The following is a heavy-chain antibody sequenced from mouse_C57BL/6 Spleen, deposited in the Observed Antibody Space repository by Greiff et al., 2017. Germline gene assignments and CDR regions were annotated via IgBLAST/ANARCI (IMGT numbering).Heavy chain of an antibody. D-gene: IGHD1-1*01. CDR2: IHPNSGRT. CDR3: ASSITTVVAPDY. CDR1: GYTFTSYW. Sequence: VQLQQPGAELVKPGASVKLSCKASGYTFTSYWMHWVKQRPGQGLEWIGMIHPNSGRTNYNEKFKSKAPLTVAKSSSTAYLQLSSLTSEDSAVYDCASSITTVVAPDYWGQGTTLTVSS. J-gene: IGHJ2*01. V-gene: IGHV1-64*01.